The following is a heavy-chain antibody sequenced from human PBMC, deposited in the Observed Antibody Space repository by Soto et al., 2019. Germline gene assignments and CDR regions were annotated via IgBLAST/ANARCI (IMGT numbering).Heavy chain of an antibody. CDR2: MNPNSGNT. J-gene: IGHJ6*03. Sequence: GQGLEWMGWMNPNSGNTGYAQKFQGRVTMTRNTSISTAYMELSSLRSEDTAVYYCARGYEVDCSSTSCYVGVNYYYYMDVWGKGTTVTVSS. CDR3: ARGYEVDCSSTSCYVGVNYYYYMDV. V-gene: IGHV1-8*01. D-gene: IGHD2-2*01.